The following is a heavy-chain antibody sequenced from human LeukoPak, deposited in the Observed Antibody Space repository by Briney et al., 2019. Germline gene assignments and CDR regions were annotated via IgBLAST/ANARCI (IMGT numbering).Heavy chain of an antibody. CDR3: ARQDLRNFDY. CDR2: INPNSDDT. J-gene: IGHJ4*02. D-gene: IGHD4-17*01. CDR1: GYTFNGYY. Sequence: ASVKVSCKASGYTFNGYYMHWVRRAPGQGLEWMGWINPNSDDTKYAQKFQGRVTMTRDTSITTVYMEVSSLTSDDTAIYYCARQDLRNFDYWGQGTLVTVSS. V-gene: IGHV1-2*02.